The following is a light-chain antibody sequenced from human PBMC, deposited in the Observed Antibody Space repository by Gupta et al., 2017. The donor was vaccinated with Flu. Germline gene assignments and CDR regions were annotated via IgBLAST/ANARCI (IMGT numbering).Light chain of an antibody. Sequence: PSSLSASVGDRVTITCRASQYIDNYLNWYQQKPGKAPRFLIYAASTLQSGVPSRFSGSGSGTHFTLTISSLQPEDFGTYYCQQSYTTPVTFGGGTKVDIK. CDR2: AAS. CDR1: QYIDNY. CDR3: QQSYTTPVT. V-gene: IGKV1-39*01. J-gene: IGKJ4*01.